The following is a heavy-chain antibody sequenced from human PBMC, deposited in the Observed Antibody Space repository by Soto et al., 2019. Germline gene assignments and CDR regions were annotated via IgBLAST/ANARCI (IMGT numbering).Heavy chain of an antibody. J-gene: IGHJ6*03. V-gene: IGHV4-34*01. CDR1: GGSFSGYY. D-gene: IGHD2-2*01. Sequence: SETLSLTCAVYGGSFSGYYWSWIRQPPGKGLEWIGEINHSGSTNYNPSLKSRVTISVDTSKNQFSLKLSSVTAADTAVYYCARGRGKSVVPDVVMDVWGKGTTVTVS. CDR3: ARGRGKSVVPDVVMDV. CDR2: INHSGST.